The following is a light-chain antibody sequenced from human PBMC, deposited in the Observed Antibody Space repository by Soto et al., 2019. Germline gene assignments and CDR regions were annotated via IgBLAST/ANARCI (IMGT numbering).Light chain of an antibody. J-gene: IGLJ2*01. CDR2: GNI. CDR1: SSNIGAGYD. Sequence: QSVLTQPPSVSGAPGQRVTISCTGSSSNIGAGYDVHWYQQRPGTAPKLLIFGNINRPSGVPDRFSGSKSGTSASLTITGLQAEDEGDYYCSSYISSNTLVIFGGGTKLTVL. V-gene: IGLV1-40*01. CDR3: SSYISSNTLVI.